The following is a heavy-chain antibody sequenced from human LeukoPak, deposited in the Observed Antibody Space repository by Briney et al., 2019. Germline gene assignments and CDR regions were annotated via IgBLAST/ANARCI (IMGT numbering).Heavy chain of an antibody. V-gene: IGHV4-61*02. J-gene: IGHJ5*02. D-gene: IGHD3-22*01. Sequence: SETLSLTCTVSGGSISSGSYYWSWVRQPAGKGLEWIGRIYTSGSTNYNPSLKSRVTISVDTSKNQFSLKLSSVTAADTAVYYCARELPRYSNYYDSSGKSWFDPWGQGTLVTVSS. CDR3: ARELPRYSNYYDSSGKSWFDP. CDR1: GGSISSGSYY. CDR2: IYTSGST.